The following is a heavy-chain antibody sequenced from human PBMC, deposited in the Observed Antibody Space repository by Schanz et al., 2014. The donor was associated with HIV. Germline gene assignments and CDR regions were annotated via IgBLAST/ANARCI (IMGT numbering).Heavy chain of an antibody. CDR3: AKDRNHYDSRYRGKGNYYYYYGMDV. CDR1: GFTFGDYP. Sequence: VQLVESGGGLVKPGRSLRLSCTGSGFTFGDYPMSWFRQAPGKGLGWVAVISYDGSNKKYADSVKGRFTISRDNSKNTLYLQMKSLRPEDTAVYYCAKDRNHYDSRYRGKGNYYYYYGMDVWGQGTTVTVSS. D-gene: IGHD3-22*01. J-gene: IGHJ6*02. CDR2: ISYDGSNK. V-gene: IGHV3-30*04.